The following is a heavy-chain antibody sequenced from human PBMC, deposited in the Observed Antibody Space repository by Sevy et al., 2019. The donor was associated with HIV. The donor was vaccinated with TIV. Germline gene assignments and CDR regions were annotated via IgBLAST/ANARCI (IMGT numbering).Heavy chain of an antibody. J-gene: IGHJ4*02. CDR3: AKSQSAYDYVWGSYRYVSGGFDY. Sequence: GGSLRLSCAASGFTLSSYVMHWVRQAPGKGLEWVAVISYDGSNKYYADSVKGRFTISRDNSKNTLYLQMNSLRAEDTAVYYCAKSQSAYDYVWGSYRYVSGGFDYWGQGSLVTVSS. D-gene: IGHD3-16*02. CDR1: GFTLSSYV. CDR2: ISYDGSNK. V-gene: IGHV3-30*18.